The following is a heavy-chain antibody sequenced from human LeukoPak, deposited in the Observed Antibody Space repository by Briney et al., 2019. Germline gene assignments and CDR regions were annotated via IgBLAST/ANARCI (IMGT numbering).Heavy chain of an antibody. V-gene: IGHV3-11*01. Sequence: PGGSLRLSCAASGFTFSDYYMSWIRQAPGKGLEGVSYISSSGSTIYYADSVKGRFTISRENAKNSLYLQMNSLRAEDTAAYYCASPGPYSGYDLAYWGQGTLATVSS. CDR1: GFTFSDYY. CDR3: ASPGPYSGYDLAY. J-gene: IGHJ4*02. CDR2: ISSSGSTI. D-gene: IGHD5-12*01.